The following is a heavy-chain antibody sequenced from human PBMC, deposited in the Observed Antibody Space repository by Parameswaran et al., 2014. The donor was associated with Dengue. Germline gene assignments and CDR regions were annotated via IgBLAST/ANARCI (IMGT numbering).Heavy chain of an antibody. CDR3: ARVGSVWFGKQNLDLDY. CDR2: ISAYNGNT. V-gene: IGHV1-18*01. J-gene: IGHJ4*02. D-gene: IGHD3-10*01. Sequence: WVRQAPGQGLEWMGWISAYNGNTNYAQKLQGRVTMTTDTSTSTAYMELRSLRSDDTAVYYCARVGSVWFGKQNLDLDYWGQGTLVTVSS.